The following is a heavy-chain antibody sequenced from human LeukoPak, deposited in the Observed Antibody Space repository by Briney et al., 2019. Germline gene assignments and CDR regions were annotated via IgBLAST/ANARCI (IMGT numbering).Heavy chain of an antibody. CDR3: ARDFYGDDGHHPFDY. D-gene: IGHD2/OR15-2a*01. V-gene: IGHV4-4*07. CDR1: GGSISDYY. CDR2: IYASGST. Sequence: PSETLSLTCSVSGGSISDYYWNWIRQPAGKGLEWIGRIYASGSTNYNPSLKSRVTISMDKSKNHFPLNLKSVTAADTGFYYCARDFYGDDGHHPFDYWGQGIQVTVSS. J-gene: IGHJ4*02.